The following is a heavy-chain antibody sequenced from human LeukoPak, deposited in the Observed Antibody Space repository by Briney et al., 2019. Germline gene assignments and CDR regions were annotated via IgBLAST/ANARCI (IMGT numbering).Heavy chain of an antibody. D-gene: IGHD3-16*01. J-gene: IGHJ4*02. CDR3: ARVEGNMITFGGEAY. V-gene: IGHV1-18*01. CDR1: GYTFTSYG. CDR2: ISAYNGNT. Sequence: ASVKVSCKASGYTFTSYGISWVRQAPGQGLEWMGWISAYNGNTNYAQKLQGRVTMTTDPSTSTAYMELRSLRSDDTAVYYCARVEGNMITFGGEAYWGQGTLVTVSS.